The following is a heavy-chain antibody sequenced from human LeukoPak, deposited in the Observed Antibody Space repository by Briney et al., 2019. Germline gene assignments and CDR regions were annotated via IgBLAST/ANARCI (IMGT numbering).Heavy chain of an antibody. D-gene: IGHD3-3*01. Sequence: SETLSLTCSVSGGSISSYYWSWIRQPAGKGREWIGRIYTTGNTDYNPSLKSRVTMSVDTSKNQFSLNLSSVTAADTAVYYCARDARGWSGFDYWGQGTLVTVFS. CDR3: ARDARGWSGFDY. V-gene: IGHV4-4*07. CDR2: IYTTGNT. J-gene: IGHJ4*02. CDR1: GGSISSYY.